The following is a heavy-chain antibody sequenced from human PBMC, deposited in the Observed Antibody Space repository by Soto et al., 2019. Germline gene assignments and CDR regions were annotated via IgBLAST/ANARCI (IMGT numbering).Heavy chain of an antibody. J-gene: IGHJ4*02. D-gene: IGHD2-2*01. Sequence: EVQLLESGGGLVQPGGSLRLSCVASGFTFSTYTMSWVRQAPGKGLEWVSAISGSGGSPSYADSVQGRFSISRDNPRNTLYLQMNSLRGEDTAMYYCAKARCSTTNCYVPEYWGQGTLLTVSS. CDR1: GFTFSTYT. CDR2: ISGSGGSP. V-gene: IGHV3-23*01. CDR3: AKARCSTTNCYVPEY.